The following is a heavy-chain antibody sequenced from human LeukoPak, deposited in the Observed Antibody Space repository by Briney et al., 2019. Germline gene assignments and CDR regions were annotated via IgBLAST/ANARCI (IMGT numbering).Heavy chain of an antibody. V-gene: IGHV3-23*01. D-gene: IGHD1-1*01. Sequence: PGGSLRLSCAASGFPLSSYAMSWVRQAPGKGLEWVSGISGSGGTTYYADSVKGRFTVSRDKSRKTLYLQMNSLRVEDTAVYYCAKEEGVQGGNTFDIWGQGTVVTVSS. CDR1: GFPLSSYA. J-gene: IGHJ3*02. CDR3: AKEEGVQGGNTFDI. CDR2: ISGSGGTT.